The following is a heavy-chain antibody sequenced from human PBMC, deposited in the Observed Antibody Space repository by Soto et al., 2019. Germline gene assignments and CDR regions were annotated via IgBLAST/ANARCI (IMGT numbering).Heavy chain of an antibody. D-gene: IGHD3-3*01. CDR2: TYYRSKWYN. CDR3: AKSCDYGSWSGYNGHYYYEGMEV. V-gene: IGHV6-1*01. CDR1: GDSVSSNSAA. Sequence: PSQTLSLPWAISGDSVSSNSAAWNWIRQSPSRGLEWLGRTYYRSKWYNDYAVSVKSGININPDTYKNQFSLQLNSVTTEDTGVDYFAKSCDYGSWSGYNGHYYYEGMEVWGQGTTVTFCS. J-gene: IGHJ6*01.